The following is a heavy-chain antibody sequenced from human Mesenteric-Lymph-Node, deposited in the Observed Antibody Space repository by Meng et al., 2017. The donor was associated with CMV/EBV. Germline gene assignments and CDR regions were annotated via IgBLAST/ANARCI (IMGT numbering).Heavy chain of an antibody. Sequence: SETLSLTCTVSGGSISSSSYYWGWLRQPPWKGLEWIGSIYYSGSTFYNPSLKSRVTISVDTSKNQFSLKLTSVTAADTAVYYCARQTEVSIFGVVLVDHWGQGTLVTVSS. CDR2: IYYSGST. D-gene: IGHD3-3*01. J-gene: IGHJ5*02. CDR1: GGSISSSSYY. V-gene: IGHV4-39*01. CDR3: ARQTEVSIFGVVLVDH.